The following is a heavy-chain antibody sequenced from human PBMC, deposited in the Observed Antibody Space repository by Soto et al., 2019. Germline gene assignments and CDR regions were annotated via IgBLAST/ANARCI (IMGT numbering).Heavy chain of an antibody. D-gene: IGHD3-22*01. CDR1: GYAFTSYY. CDR2: INPSGGST. J-gene: IGHJ6*03. CDR3: AREAHFSVVIPLYYYYYMDV. Sequence: SLEVSCKASGYAFTSYYMRWPGQAPGQGLEWIGIINPSGGSTSYAQNIQGRFTITRDTPTSTAYMVLSSLRSDDTAVYYCAREAHFSVVIPLYYYYYMDVWGKGTTVNVSS. V-gene: IGHV1-46*01.